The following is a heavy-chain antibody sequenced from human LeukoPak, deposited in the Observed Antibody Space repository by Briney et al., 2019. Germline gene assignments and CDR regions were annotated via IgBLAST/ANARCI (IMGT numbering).Heavy chain of an antibody. CDR2: IIRGSGYI. V-gene: IGHV3-21*01. CDR1: GFTFSSYT. CDR3: ARGDYGDDHAFDI. J-gene: IGHJ3*02. D-gene: IGHD4-17*01. Sequence: GGPLRFSCAASGFTFSSYTMNWVRQAAGKGLEWVSSIIRGSGYIYYADSVKGRFTISRDNPKNSLYLQMNSLRAEDTAVYYCARGDYGDDHAFDIWGQGTMVTVSS.